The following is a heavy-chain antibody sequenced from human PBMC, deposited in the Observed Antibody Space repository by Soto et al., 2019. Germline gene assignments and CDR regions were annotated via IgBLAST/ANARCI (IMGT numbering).Heavy chain of an antibody. CDR3: ARDGGSSAQYDYGMDV. Sequence: ASVKVSCKASGYTFTAYYLYWVRQAPGQGLEWMGWINPNSGTINYPQKFQDRVTMTRDTSISTVYMELSRLRSHDTAVYFCARDGGSSAQYDYGMDVWGQGTTVTVSS. V-gene: IGHV1-2*02. D-gene: IGHD6-25*01. J-gene: IGHJ6*02. CDR2: INPNSGTI. CDR1: GYTFTAYY.